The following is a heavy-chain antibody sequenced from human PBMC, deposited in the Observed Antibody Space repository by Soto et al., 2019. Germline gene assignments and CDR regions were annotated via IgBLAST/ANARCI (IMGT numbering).Heavy chain of an antibody. D-gene: IGHD4-17*01. J-gene: IGHJ3*02. CDR1: GGSVSSGSYY. Sequence: QVQLQESGPGLVKPSETLSLTCTVSGGSVSSGSYYWSWIRQPPGKGLEWIGYIYYSGSTNYNPSLKSRVTISVDTSKNQFSLKLSSVTAADTAVYYCARDDYGDYLGAFDIWGQGTMVTVSS. CDR2: IYYSGST. V-gene: IGHV4-61*01. CDR3: ARDDYGDYLGAFDI.